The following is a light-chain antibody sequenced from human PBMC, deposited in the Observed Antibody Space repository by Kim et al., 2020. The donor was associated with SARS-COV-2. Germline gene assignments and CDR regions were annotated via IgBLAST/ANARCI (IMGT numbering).Light chain of an antibody. V-gene: IGKV3-20*01. Sequence: LSPAERATLSCRASQSVSSNTLAWFQQKPGQAPRLLIYEASSRATGIPDRFSGSGSGTDFTLTISRLEPEDFAVYYCQQYGSSPYTFGQGTKLEI. J-gene: IGKJ2*01. CDR1: QSVSSNT. CDR3: QQYGSSPYT. CDR2: EAS.